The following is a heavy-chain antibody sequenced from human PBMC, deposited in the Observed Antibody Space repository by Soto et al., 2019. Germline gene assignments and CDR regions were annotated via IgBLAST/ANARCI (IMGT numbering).Heavy chain of an antibody. J-gene: IGHJ4*02. Sequence: ASVKVSCKASGYTFTGYYMHWVRQAPGQGLEWMGWINPNSGGTNYAQKFQGWVTMTRDTSISTAYMELSRLRSDDTAVYYCARGSGVHGELLSPLPDYWGQGTLVTVSS. CDR1: GYTFTGYY. V-gene: IGHV1-2*04. CDR2: INPNSGGT. CDR3: ARGSGVHGELLSPLPDY. D-gene: IGHD3-10*01.